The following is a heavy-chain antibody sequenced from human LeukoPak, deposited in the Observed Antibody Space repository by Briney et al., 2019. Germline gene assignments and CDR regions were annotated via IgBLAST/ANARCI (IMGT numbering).Heavy chain of an antibody. D-gene: IGHD2-2*01. V-gene: IGHV1-2*02. Sequence: ASVKASCKASGYTFTGYYMHWVRQAPGQGLEWMGWINPNSGGTNYAQKFQGRVTMTRDTSISTAYMELSRLRSDDTAVYYCARAPPHCSSTSCLIDYWGQGTLVTVSS. CDR2: INPNSGGT. J-gene: IGHJ4*02. CDR1: GYTFTGYY. CDR3: ARAPPHCSSTSCLIDY.